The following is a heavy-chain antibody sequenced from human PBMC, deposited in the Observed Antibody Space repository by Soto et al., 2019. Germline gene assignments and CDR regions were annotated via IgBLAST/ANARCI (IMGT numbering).Heavy chain of an antibody. CDR1: GFTFSSYE. V-gene: IGHV3-7*03. CDR3: ARDKVVGPTTLDY. Sequence: EVQLVESGGGLVQPGGSLRLSCAASGFTFSSYEMNWVRQAPGKGLEWVANIKEDGSEKYYLDSVKGRFTIYRDNAKNSLYLQMNSLRAEDTAVYYCARDKVVGPTTLDYWGQGTLVTVSS. D-gene: IGHD1-26*01. J-gene: IGHJ4*02. CDR2: IKEDGSEK.